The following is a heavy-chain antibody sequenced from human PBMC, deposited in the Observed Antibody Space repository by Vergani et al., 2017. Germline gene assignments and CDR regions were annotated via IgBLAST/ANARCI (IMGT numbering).Heavy chain of an antibody. J-gene: IGHJ4*02. CDR2: IIPIFGTA. CDR1: GGTFSSYA. D-gene: IGHD3-16*02. CDR3: AAVGGVIVKVSPFDY. Sequence: QVQLVQSGAEVKKPGFSVKVSCKASGGTFSSYAISWVRQAPGQGLEWMGGIIPIFGTANYAQKFQGRVTITADESTSTVYMELTSLRSEDTAVYYCAAVGGVIVKVSPFDYWGQGTLVTVSS. V-gene: IGHV1-69*01.